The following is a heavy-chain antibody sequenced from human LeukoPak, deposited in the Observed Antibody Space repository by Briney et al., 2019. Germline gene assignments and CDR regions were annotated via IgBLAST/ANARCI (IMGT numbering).Heavy chain of an antibody. Sequence: ASVKVSCKVSEYTLTELSMHWVRQAPGKGLEWMGWINPNSGGTNYAQKFQGRVTMTRDTSISTAYMELSRLRSDDTAVYYCARGSSSWYGGVDYWGQGTLVTVSS. D-gene: IGHD6-13*01. V-gene: IGHV1-2*02. J-gene: IGHJ4*02. CDR1: EYTLTELS. CDR3: ARGSSSWYGGVDY. CDR2: INPNSGGT.